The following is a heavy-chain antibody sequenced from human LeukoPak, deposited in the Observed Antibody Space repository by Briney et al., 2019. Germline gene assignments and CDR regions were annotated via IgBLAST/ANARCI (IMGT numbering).Heavy chain of an antibody. D-gene: IGHD3-22*01. Sequence: GSLRLSCAASGFSVSNNYMSWVRQAPGKGLEWVSVIHSGGETYYTDSVKGRFTISRDNSKNTLYLQTNSLRAEDTAVYYCGRAGVYSASSGYGPDRWGQGTLVTVSS. CDR1: GFSVSNNY. V-gene: IGHV3-53*01. CDR3: GRAGVYSASSGYGPDR. CDR2: IHSGGET. J-gene: IGHJ5*02.